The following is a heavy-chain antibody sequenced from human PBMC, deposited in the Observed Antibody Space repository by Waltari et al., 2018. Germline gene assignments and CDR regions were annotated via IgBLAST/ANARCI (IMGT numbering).Heavy chain of an antibody. CDR1: GFIFSSYW. CDR2: LNDDGRGT. CDR3: AREYSNSRYFDY. J-gene: IGHJ4*02. Sequence: EVQLVESGGGLVQPGGSLRLSCAASGFIFSSYWMHWVRQAPGKGLVWVSRLNDDGRGTTYADAVKGRFSISRDNAKNTLYLQMNSLRAEDTAVYYCAREYSNSRYFDYWGPGTLVTVSS. D-gene: IGHD6-6*01. V-gene: IGHV3-74*01.